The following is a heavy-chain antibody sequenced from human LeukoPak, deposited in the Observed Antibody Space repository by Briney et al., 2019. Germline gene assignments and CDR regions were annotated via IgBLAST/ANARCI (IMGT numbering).Heavy chain of an antibody. CDR3: AREPPRIGGNSFDY. J-gene: IGHJ4*02. CDR2: INHSGRT. CDR1: GGSFSGYY. D-gene: IGHD4-23*01. Sequence: SETLSLTCAVYGGSFSGYYWSWIRQPPGKGLEWVGEINHSGRTNCNPSLKSRVTISVDASKNQFSLNLSSVTAADTAVYYCAREPPRIGGNSFDYWGQGILVTVSS. V-gene: IGHV4-34*01.